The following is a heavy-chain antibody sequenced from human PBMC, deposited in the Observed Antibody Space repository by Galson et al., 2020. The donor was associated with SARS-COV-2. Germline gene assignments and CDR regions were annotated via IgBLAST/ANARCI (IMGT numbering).Heavy chain of an antibody. CDR2: IKQDGSEK. D-gene: IGHD6-13*01. J-gene: IGHJ4*02. V-gene: IGHV3-7*03. Sequence: GGSLRLSCAASGFTFSSYWMSWVRQAPGKGLEWVANIKQDGSEKYYVDSVKGRFTSSRENAKNSLYLQMNSLRAEGTAVYYCARGRSSSGCLDYWGQGTRVTGSS. CDR3: ARGRSSSGCLDY. CDR1: GFTFSSYW.